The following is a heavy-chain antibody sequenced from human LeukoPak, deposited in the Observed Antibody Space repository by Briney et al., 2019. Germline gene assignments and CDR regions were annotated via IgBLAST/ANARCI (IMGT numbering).Heavy chain of an antibody. D-gene: IGHD6-19*01. Sequence: SETLSLTCTVSGGFLSSSSYYWGWLRQPPGTGLEWIGSIYYSGSTYYNPSLKSRVTISVDTSKNQFSLKLSSVTAADTAVYYCARPLGIAVAGTLSGYMDVWGKGTTVTISS. CDR1: GGFLSSSSYY. CDR2: IYYSGST. V-gene: IGHV4-39*01. CDR3: ARPLGIAVAGTLSGYMDV. J-gene: IGHJ6*03.